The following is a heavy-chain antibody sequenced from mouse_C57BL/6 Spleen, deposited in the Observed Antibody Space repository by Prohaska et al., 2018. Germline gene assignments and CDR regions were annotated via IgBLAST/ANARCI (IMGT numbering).Heavy chain of an antibody. D-gene: IGHD1-1*01. CDR3: ARERGGTVDY. J-gene: IGHJ2*01. CDR1: GYSITSAYY. CDR2: ISYDGSN. Sequence: DVQLQESGPGLVKPSQSLSLTCSVTGYSITSAYYWYWIRQFPGNKMEWMGYISYDGSNNYNPSLKNRISITRDTSKNQFFLKLNSVTTEETATYYCARERGGTVDYWGQGTTLTVSS. V-gene: IGHV3-6*01.